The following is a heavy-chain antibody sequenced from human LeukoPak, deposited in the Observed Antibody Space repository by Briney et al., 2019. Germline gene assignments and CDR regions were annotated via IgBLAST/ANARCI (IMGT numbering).Heavy chain of an antibody. D-gene: IGHD3-16*01. V-gene: IGHV3-74*01. CDR2: ISENGRYT. J-gene: IGHJ4*02. CDR3: ARDGKLWLIEG. CDR1: GFTFSSNW. Sequence: PGGSLRLSCAASGFTFSSNWMHWVRQAPGKGLVWVTRISENGRYTYYADSVRGRFTISRDNAKNTLYLQMNSLRAEDTAVYYCARDGKLWLIEGWGQGTLVTVSS.